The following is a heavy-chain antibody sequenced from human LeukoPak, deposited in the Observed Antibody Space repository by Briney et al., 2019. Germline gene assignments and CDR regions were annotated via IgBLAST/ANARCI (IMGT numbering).Heavy chain of an antibody. J-gene: IGHJ2*01. D-gene: IGHD3-22*01. CDR3: ARSYYYDGSGYYWYFDL. V-gene: IGHV4-59*01. CDR2: VYYSGST. CDR1: GGSISSSYF. Sequence: SEALSLTCNVSGGSISSSYFWSWIRQAPGKGLEWIGRVYYSGSTNYNPSLQSRVTISVDTSKKQFSLTLSSVTAADTAVYYCARSYYYDGSGYYWYFDLWGRGTLVTVSS.